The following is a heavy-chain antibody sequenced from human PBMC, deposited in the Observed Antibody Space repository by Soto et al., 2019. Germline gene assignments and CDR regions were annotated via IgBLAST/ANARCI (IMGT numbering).Heavy chain of an antibody. V-gene: IGHV5-10-1*01. CDR1: GYSFTSYW. Sequence: LKISCKGSGYSFTSYWISWVRQMPGKGLEWMGRIDPSDSYTNYSPSFQAHVTISADKSISTAYLQWSSLKASDTAMYYCATETARCCSPNWYTGGADNLFDPWGQGPLVTVSS. D-gene: IGHD2-2*02. CDR3: ATETARCCSPNWYTGGADNLFDP. CDR2: IDPSDSYT. J-gene: IGHJ5*02.